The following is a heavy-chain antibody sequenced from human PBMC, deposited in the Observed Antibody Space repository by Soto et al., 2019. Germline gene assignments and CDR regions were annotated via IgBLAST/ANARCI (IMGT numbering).Heavy chain of an antibody. CDR1: GGTFSSYA. D-gene: IGHD5-12*01. V-gene: IGHV1-69*13. Sequence: AASVKVSCKASGGTFSSYAISWVRQAPGQGLEWMGGIIPIFGTANYAQRFQGRVTITADESTSTAYMELSSLRSEDTATYYCASGKFLDSGYGRFDYWGQGTLVTVSS. J-gene: IGHJ4*02. CDR3: ASGKFLDSGYGRFDY. CDR2: IIPIFGTA.